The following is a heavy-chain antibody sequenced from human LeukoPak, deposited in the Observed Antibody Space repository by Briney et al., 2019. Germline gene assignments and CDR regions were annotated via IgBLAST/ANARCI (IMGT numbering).Heavy chain of an antibody. V-gene: IGHV1-24*01. CDR2: FDPEDGET. D-gene: IGHD6-13*01. CDR1: GYTLTELS. J-gene: IGHJ5*02. CDR3: ATGERIAAAGPVGSWFDP. Sequence: GASVKVSCKVSGYTLTELSMHWVRQAPGKGLEWMGGFDPEDGETIYAQKFQGGVTMTEDTSTDTAYMELSSLRSEDTAVYYCATGERIAAAGPVGSWFDPWGQGTLVTVSS.